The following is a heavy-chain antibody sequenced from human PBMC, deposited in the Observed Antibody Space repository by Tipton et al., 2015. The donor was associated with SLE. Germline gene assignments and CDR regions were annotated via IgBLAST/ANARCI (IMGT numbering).Heavy chain of an antibody. V-gene: IGHV4-59*08. CDR1: GGSISSYY. Sequence: LRLSCTVSGGSISSYYWSWIRQPPGKGLEWIGYIYYSGSTNYNPSLKSRVTISVDTSKDQFSLKLSSVTAADTAVYYCARRRYSSSSRPYWYFDLWGRGTLVTVSS. CDR2: IYYSGST. CDR3: ARRRYSSSSRPYWYFDL. J-gene: IGHJ2*01. D-gene: IGHD6-6*01.